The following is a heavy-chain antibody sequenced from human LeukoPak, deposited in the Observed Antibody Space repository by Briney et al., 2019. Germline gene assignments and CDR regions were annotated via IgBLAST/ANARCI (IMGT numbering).Heavy chain of an antibody. CDR2: ISNNGGYT. D-gene: IGHD1-26*01. CDR1: GFTFSSSA. V-gene: IGHV3-23*01. J-gene: IGHJ4*02. Sequence: GGSLRLSCAASGFTFSSSAMSWVRQAPGKGLEWVSAISNNGGYTYYADSVQGRFTISRDNSKNTLYLQMNSLRAEDTAVYYCASSSRGSYFSTYFDYWGQGTLVTVSS. CDR3: ASSSRGSYFSTYFDY.